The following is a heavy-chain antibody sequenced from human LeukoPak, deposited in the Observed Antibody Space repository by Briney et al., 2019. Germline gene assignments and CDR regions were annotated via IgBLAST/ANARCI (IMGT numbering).Heavy chain of an antibody. J-gene: IGHJ4*01. CDR3: ARGLPNSGSYYFDY. D-gene: IGHD1-26*01. CDR1: GFTFSSYA. V-gene: IGHV3-30-3*01. Sequence: GRSLRLSCAASGFTFSSYAMHWVRQAPGKGLEWVAVISYDGSNKYYADSVKGRFTISRDNSKNTLYLQMNSLRAEDTAVYYCARGLPNSGSYYFDYWGQEPWSPSPQ. CDR2: ISYDGSNK.